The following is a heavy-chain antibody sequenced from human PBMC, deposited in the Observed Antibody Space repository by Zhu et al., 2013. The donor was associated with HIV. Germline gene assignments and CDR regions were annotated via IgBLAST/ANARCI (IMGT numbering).Heavy chain of an antibody. Sequence: EVQLLESGGGLVQPGGSLRLFCEASGFTFSSYAMSWVRQAPGKGLEWVSTLSNSGGTTYYADSVKGRFTISRDNSKNTLYLQMNSLRADDTAIYFCARYCSGGSCYPYYGMDVWGPRGPRSPSPQ. D-gene: IGHD2-15*01. J-gene: IGHJ6*01. CDR2: LSNSGGTT. CDR3: ARYCSGGSCYPYYGMDV. V-gene: IGHV3-23*01. CDR1: GFTFSSYA.